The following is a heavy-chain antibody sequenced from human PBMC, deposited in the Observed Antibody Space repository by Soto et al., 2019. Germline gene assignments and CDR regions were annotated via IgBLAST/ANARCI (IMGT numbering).Heavy chain of an antibody. D-gene: IGHD6-13*01. CDR1: GFTFSSYA. J-gene: IGHJ4*02. CDR3: ARDPQYGNSWCFDY. V-gene: IGHV3-30-3*01. CDR2: ITYDGSNK. Sequence: QVQLVESGGGGVQPGRSLRLSCAASGFTFSSYAMHWVRQAPGKGLEWVAVITYDGSNKYYADSVKGRFTISRDNSKNTLYRQTNSLRTDDTAVYYCARDPQYGNSWCFDYWGQGTLVTVSS.